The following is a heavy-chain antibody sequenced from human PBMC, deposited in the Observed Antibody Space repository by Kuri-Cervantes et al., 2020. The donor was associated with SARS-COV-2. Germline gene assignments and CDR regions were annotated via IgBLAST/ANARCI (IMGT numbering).Heavy chain of an antibody. CDR3: VRDGDHWNFDY. Sequence: GESLKISCVASGFNFDRYAMTWVRQAPGKGLVWVSRINPDGSYTNNADSVKGRFTLSRDNAKNMLFLQMNSLRAEDTAVYYCVRDGDHWNFDYWGQGTLVTVSS. CDR2: INPDGSYT. D-gene: IGHD1-1*01. CDR1: GFNFDRYA. V-gene: IGHV3-74*01. J-gene: IGHJ4*02.